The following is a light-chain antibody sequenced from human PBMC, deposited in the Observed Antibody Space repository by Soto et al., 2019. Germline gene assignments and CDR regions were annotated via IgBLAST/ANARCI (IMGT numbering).Light chain of an antibody. CDR2: RAS. J-gene: IGKJ1*01. V-gene: IGKV3-15*01. Sequence: IVMTQSPATLSVSPGDRATLSCRASQNIYSNVAWYQQRPGQAPRLLIYRASTRATGIPARFSGSGSGTDFTLTISSLEPEDFAVYYCQQSYITPWTFGEGTKVDIK. CDR1: QNIYSN. CDR3: QQSYITPWT.